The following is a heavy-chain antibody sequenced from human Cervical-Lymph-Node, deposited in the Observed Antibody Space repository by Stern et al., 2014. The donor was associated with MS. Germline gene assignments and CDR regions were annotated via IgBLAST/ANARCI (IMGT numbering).Heavy chain of an antibody. V-gene: IGHV4-4*02. Sequence: VQLQDSGPGLVKPSGTLSLTCAVSGGSIRNSNWWGWVRQTPGMGLAWIGKSYHGGTTNLSPSLKSRFPMSEDKSKNHFSLELKSGTAADTAVYYCAKVNSAYSWFDYWGQGTLVTVSS. CDR2: SYHGGTT. CDR3: AKVNSAYSWFDY. CDR1: GGSIRNSNW. J-gene: IGHJ5*01. D-gene: IGHD4-11*01.